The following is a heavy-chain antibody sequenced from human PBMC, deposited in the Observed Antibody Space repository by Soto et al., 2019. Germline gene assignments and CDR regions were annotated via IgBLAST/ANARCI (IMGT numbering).Heavy chain of an antibody. CDR1: GYTFASYG. V-gene: IGHV1-18*01. CDR2: ISAYNGNT. CDR3: AREGTCSSTSCPTYFSFGMDV. D-gene: IGHD2-2*01. Sequence: QVQLVQSGAEVKKPGASVKVSCKASGYTFASYGISWVRQAPGQGLEWMGWISAYNGNTNYAQKFQGRVTMTTDTFTXXAXREXRGLRSDDTAVYYCAREGTCSSTSCPTYFSFGMDVWGQGTTVTVSS. J-gene: IGHJ6*02.